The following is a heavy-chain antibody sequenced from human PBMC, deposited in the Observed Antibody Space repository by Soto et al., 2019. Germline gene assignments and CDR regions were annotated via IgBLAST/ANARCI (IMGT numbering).Heavy chain of an antibody. CDR2: INHSGST. CDR3: ARGFNRVRGVIRNDFDY. J-gene: IGHJ4*02. V-gene: IGHV4-34*01. D-gene: IGHD3-10*01. CDR1: GGSFSGYY. Sequence: PSETLSLTCAVYGGSFSGYYWSWIRQPPGKGLEWIGEINHSGSTNYNPSLKSRVTISVDTSKNQFSLKLSSVTAADTAVYYCARGFNRVRGVIRNDFDYCGQGTLVTVSS.